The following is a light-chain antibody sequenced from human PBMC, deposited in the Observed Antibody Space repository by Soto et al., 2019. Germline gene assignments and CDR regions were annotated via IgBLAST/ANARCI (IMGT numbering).Light chain of an antibody. J-gene: IGKJ5*01. CDR2: DAS. CDR1: ESVSSNQ. CDR3: QQYGSSPIT. V-gene: IGKV3D-20*01. Sequence: EIVLTQSPATLSSSPGERAALSCGASESVSSNQLAWYQQKPGLAPRLLIYDASSRASGIPERFSGSGSGTGFSLTISSLEPEDSAVYYCQQYGSSPITFGQGTRLEIK.